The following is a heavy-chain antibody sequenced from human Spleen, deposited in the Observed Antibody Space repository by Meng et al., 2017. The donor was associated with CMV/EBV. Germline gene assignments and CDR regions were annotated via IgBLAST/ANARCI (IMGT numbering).Heavy chain of an antibody. CDR2: INWNGGSA. CDR3: AREWLSKSYFDY. D-gene: IGHD3-22*01. CDR1: GFTFDDYG. V-gene: IGHV3-20*04. J-gene: IGHJ4*02. Sequence: GGSPRLSCAASGFTFDDYGMSWVRQAPGKGLEWVSGINWNGGSAGYADSVKGRFTISRDNAKNSLYLQMNSLRAEDTAVYYCAREWLSKSYFDYRGQGTQVTVSS.